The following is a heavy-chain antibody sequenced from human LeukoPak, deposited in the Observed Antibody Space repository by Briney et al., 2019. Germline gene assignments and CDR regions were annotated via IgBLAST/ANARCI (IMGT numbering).Heavy chain of an antibody. CDR1: GYTFTGYY. Sequence: ASVKVSCKASGYTFTGYYMHWVRQAPGQGLEWMGWINPNSGGTNYAQKFQGRVTMTRDTSTSTVYMELSSLRSEDTAVYYCARDGGGYNYFDYWGQGTLVTVSS. J-gene: IGHJ4*02. CDR2: INPNSGGT. V-gene: IGHV1-2*02. CDR3: ARDGGGYNYFDY. D-gene: IGHD5-24*01.